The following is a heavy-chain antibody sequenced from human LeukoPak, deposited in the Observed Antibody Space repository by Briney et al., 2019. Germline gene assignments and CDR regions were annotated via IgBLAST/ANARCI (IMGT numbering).Heavy chain of an antibody. CDR2: IYPGDFDT. D-gene: IGHD3-16*02. Sequence: GESLKISCKGSGYIFTSYWIAWVRQMPGKGLEWMGIIYPGDFDTRYSPSFQGQVTISADKSIGTAYLKWTSLKASDTGMYYCARQVPGDYVWGSYRYYDFWGQGTLVTVSS. J-gene: IGHJ4*02. CDR1: GYIFTSYW. CDR3: ARQVPGDYVWGSYRYYDF. V-gene: IGHV5-51*01.